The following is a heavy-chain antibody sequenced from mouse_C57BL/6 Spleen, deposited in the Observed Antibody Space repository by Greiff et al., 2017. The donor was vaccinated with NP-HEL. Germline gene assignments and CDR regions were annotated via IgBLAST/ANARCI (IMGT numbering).Heavy chain of an antibody. CDR2: IDPSDSYT. CDR1: GYTFTSYW. CDR3: ASDCDNVY. Sequence: VQLQQSGAELVKPGASVKLSCKASGYTFTSYWMQWVNQRPGQGLEWIGEIDPSDSYTNYNQKFKGKATLTVDTSSSTAYMQLSSLTSEDSAVYYCASDCDNVYWGQGTLVTVSA. V-gene: IGHV1-50*01. J-gene: IGHJ3*01. D-gene: IGHD2-13*01.